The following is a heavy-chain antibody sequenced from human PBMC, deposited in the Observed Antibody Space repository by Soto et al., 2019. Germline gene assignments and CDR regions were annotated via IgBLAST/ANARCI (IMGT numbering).Heavy chain of an antibody. CDR2: INHSGST. D-gene: IGHD6-13*01. V-gene: IGHV4-34*01. CDR3: ARAHSSSWYFDY. CDR1: GGSFSGYY. J-gene: IGHJ4*02. Sequence: QVQLQQWGAGLLKPSETLSLTCAVYGGSFSGYYWSWIRQPPGKGLEWIGEINHSGSTNYNPSLKSRVTISVDTSKNQFSLKLSSVTAADTAVYYCARAHSSSWYFDYWGQGTLVTVSS.